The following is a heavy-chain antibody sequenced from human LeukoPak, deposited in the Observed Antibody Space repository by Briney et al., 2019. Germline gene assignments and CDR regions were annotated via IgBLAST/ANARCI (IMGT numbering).Heavy chain of an antibody. CDR2: VYHRGNI. CDR3: ARASRYSSGWYPSYFDY. Sequence: SETLSLTCTVSGSSISSYYWGWIRQPPGKGLEWIGSVYHRGNIYYNPSLKSRVTLAVETSKNQFSLKLTSVTAADTAVYFCARASRYSSGWYPSYFDYWGQGTLVTVSS. CDR1: GSSISSYY. D-gene: IGHD6-19*01. J-gene: IGHJ4*02. V-gene: IGHV4-38-2*02.